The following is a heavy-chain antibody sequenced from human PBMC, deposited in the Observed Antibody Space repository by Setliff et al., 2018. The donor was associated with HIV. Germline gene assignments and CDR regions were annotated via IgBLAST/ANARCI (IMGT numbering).Heavy chain of an antibody. CDR2: IHYTGNT. CDR3: AREGDGIDY. D-gene: IGHD2-21*02. J-gene: IGHJ4*02. CDR1: GGSITSTTYY. Sequence: SETLSLTCTVSGGSITSTTYYWGWIRQPPGKGLEWIGTIHYTGNTYHNPSLKSRLTISVDASKNQISLKLTSVTAADTAIYFCAREGDGIDYWGQGILVTVSS. V-gene: IGHV4-39*02.